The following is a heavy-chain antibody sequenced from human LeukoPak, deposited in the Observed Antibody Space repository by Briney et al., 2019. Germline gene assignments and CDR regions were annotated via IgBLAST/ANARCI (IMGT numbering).Heavy chain of an antibody. CDR3: ATGNYYDSRGYYAFGH. J-gene: IGHJ1*01. CDR2: INGDGSTT. CDR1: GFRFDNYG. V-gene: IGHV3-74*01. D-gene: IGHD3-22*01. Sequence: GGSLRLSCAASGFRFDNYGMSWVRQAPGKGLVWVSRINGDGSTTSYADSVKGGFTISGDNAKNTLYLQMNSLRAEDTAVYYCATGNYYDSRGYYAFGHWGQGTLVTVSS.